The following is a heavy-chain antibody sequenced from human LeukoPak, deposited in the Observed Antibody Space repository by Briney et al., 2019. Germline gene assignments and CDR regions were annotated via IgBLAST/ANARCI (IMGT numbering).Heavy chain of an antibody. D-gene: IGHD3-10*01. J-gene: IGHJ6*03. Sequence: GGSLRLSCAASGFTVSINYMTWIRQAPGKGLEWVSVMYTLGNTNYADSVRGRFTISRDNSKNTLYLQMNSLRAEDTAVYYCARSLYYYGSGRYYYMDVWGKGTTVTVSS. CDR1: GFTVSINY. CDR3: ARSLYYYGSGRYYYMDV. CDR2: MYTLGNT. V-gene: IGHV3-66*01.